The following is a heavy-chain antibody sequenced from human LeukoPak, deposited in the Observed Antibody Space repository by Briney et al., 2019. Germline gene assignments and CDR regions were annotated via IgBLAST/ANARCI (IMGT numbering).Heavy chain of an antibody. Sequence: SVKVSCKASGGTFSSYAISWVRQAPGQGLEWMGGIIPIFGTANYAQKFQGRVTITADESTSTAYMELSSLRSEDTAVYYCARGHHVVVATATWASDAFDLWGQGTMVIVSS. CDR3: ARGHHVVVATATWASDAFDL. CDR1: GGTFSSYA. D-gene: IGHD2-21*02. CDR2: IIPIFGTA. V-gene: IGHV1-69*13. J-gene: IGHJ3*01.